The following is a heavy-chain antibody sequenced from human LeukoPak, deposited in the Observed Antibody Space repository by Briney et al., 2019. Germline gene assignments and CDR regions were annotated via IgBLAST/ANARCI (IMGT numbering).Heavy chain of an antibody. CDR2: INHSGSI. CDR3: ASSYYYGSGSCRPFYIDY. V-gene: IGHV4-34*01. CDR1: GESFSGYY. D-gene: IGHD3-10*01. J-gene: IGHJ4*02. Sequence: SETLSLTCAVYGESFSGYYWSWIRQPPGKGLEWIGEINHSGSINYNPSLKSRVTVSVDTSKNQFSLKLSSVTAADTAVYYCASSYYYGSGSCRPFYIDYWGQGTLVTVSS.